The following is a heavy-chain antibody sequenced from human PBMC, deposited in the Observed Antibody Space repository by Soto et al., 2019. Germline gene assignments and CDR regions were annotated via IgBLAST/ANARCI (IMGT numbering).Heavy chain of an antibody. D-gene: IGHD2-2*01. Sequence: EVQLVESGGXXVQPGGSLRLSCAAPGFTFSTYWMHWVRQAPGKGLVWVSRINSDGSYTGYADSVKGRFTISRDNAKNTLYLQMNILRAEDTAVYYCARSLSASPDYWGQGTLVTVSS. CDR2: INSDGSYT. V-gene: IGHV3-74*01. CDR3: ARSLSASPDY. CDR1: GFTFSTYW. J-gene: IGHJ4*02.